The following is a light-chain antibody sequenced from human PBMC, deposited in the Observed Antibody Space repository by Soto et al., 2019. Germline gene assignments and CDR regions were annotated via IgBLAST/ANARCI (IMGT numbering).Light chain of an antibody. Sequence: QSVLTQPASVSGSPGQSITISCTGTSSDVGSYNYVSWYQQHPGKAPKLMIYEVSNRPSWVSDRFSGSKSGNTASLTISGLQAEDEADYYCSSYTSTATRVFGGGTKVTVL. CDR1: SSDVGSYNY. CDR3: SSYTSTATRV. J-gene: IGLJ3*02. V-gene: IGLV2-14*01. CDR2: EVS.